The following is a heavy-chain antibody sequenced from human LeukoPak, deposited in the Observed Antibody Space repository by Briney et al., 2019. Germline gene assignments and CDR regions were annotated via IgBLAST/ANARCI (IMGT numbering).Heavy chain of an antibody. D-gene: IGHD6-19*01. J-gene: IGHJ4*02. V-gene: IGHV1-18*01. CDR1: GYMFTHYG. Sequence: ASVKVSCKASGYMFTHYGVSWVRQAPGQGLEWMGWINSAEGGTLHAENLQGRVTLTTDTSTSTLYMELRTLRSDDTAVYYCARSSSGWSVDFWGQGTLVTVSS. CDR2: INSAEGGT. CDR3: ARSSSGWSVDF.